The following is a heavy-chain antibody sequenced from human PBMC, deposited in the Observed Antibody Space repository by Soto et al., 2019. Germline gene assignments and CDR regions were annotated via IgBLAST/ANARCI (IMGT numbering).Heavy chain of an antibody. CDR1: VNSFSSNW. CDR3: ASTRTPLVAQIDY. CDR2: IDPTDSYI. D-gene: IGHD3-10*01. V-gene: IGHV5-10-1*01. J-gene: IGHJ4*02. Sequence: LKISCKGSVNSFSSNWINWVRQMPGRGLEWMGRIDPTDSYINYSPSFQGHVTISADKSIGTAYLQWSSLKASDTATYYCASTRTPLVAQIDYWGQGTHVTVSS.